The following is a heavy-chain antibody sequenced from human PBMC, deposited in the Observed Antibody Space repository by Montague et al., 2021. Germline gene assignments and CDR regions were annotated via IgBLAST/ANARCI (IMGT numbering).Heavy chain of an antibody. CDR2: TFNTGSS. CDR3: ASSLYCIGGSCYSGFDS. J-gene: IGHJ5*01. CDR1: GGSISSNSYW. Sequence: SETLSLTCTVSGGSISSNSYWWAWIPQPPGKGLEYVGTTFNTGSSYYSPSLKSRVTISVYTSKNQFSLRLGAVTAADTAVYYCASSLYCIGGSCYSGFDSWGQGTLVTVSS. V-gene: IGHV4-39*01. D-gene: IGHD2-15*01.